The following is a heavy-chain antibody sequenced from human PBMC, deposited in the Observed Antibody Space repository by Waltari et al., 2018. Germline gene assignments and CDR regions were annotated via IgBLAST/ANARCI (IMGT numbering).Heavy chain of an antibody. Sequence: EVQLLESGGGLVQPGGSLRLSCAASGFTFSSYAMSWFRQAPWKGLEWVSVIYGGGNTYYAESVKGRFNISRDKSKNTLYLQMNSLRAEDTAVYYCAKGDQSENSVYYYYWGQGTLVTVSS. CDR2: IYGGGNT. D-gene: IGHD3-22*01. CDR3: AKGDQSENSVYYYY. J-gene: IGHJ4*02. CDR1: GFTFSSYA. V-gene: IGHV3-23*03.